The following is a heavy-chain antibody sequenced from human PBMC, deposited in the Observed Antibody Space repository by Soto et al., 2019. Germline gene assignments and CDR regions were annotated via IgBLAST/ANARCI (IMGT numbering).Heavy chain of an antibody. CDR3: ARSRYGDYAVDY. J-gene: IGHJ4*02. Sequence: QVQLVESGGGVVQPGRSLRLSCAASGFTFSTYGMHWVRQAPGKGLEWVAVIWYDGSNKYYADSVKGRFTISRDNSKNTLYLQMNSLRAEDPAVYYCARSRYGDYAVDYWGQGTLVTVSS. CDR1: GFTFSTYG. D-gene: IGHD4-17*01. CDR2: IWYDGSNK. V-gene: IGHV3-33*01.